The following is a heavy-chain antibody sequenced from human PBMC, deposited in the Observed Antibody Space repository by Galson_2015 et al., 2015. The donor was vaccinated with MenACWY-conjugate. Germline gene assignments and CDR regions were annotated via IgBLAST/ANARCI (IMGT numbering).Heavy chain of an antibody. Sequence: PALVKPTQTLTLTCTFSGFSISTHGVGVGWIRQPPGKALGWLALIYWDDDKRYSPSLQSRLTITKDTSKNQVVLTLTNVDPVDTAPYYCTRPTSGYYFFENWGHGTLVTVSS. CDR2: IYWDDDK. J-gene: IGHJ4*01. D-gene: IGHD3-22*01. CDR3: TRPTSGYYFFEN. V-gene: IGHV2-5*02. CDR1: GFSISTHGVG.